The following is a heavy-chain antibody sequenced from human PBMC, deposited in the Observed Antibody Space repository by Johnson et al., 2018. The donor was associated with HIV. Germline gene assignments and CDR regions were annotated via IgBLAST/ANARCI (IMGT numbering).Heavy chain of an antibody. CDR3: TTYRYAFDI. CDR1: GVTFSNAW. CDR2: IKSKTAGGTT. V-gene: IGHV3-15*01. Sequence: VQLVESGGGLIKPGGSLRLSCAASGVTFSNAWMSWVRQAPGKGLEWVGRIKSKTAGGTTDYAAPVKGRFTISRDDSKHNTYRQMNSLKTEDTAVYYCTTYRYAFDIWGQGTLVTVSS. D-gene: IGHD1-1*01. J-gene: IGHJ3*02.